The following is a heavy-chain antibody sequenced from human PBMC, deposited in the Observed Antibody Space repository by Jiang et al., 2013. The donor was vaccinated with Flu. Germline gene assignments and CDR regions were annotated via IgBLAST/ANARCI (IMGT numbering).Heavy chain of an antibody. CDR2: IYYSGST. Sequence: GSGLVKPSETLSLTCTVSGGSISSYYWSWIRQPPGKGLEWIGYIYYSGSTNYNPSLKSRVTISVDTSKNQFSLKLSSVTAADTAVYYCARYYDFWSGYDYWGQGTLVTVSS. CDR1: GGSISSYY. V-gene: IGHV4-59*08. D-gene: IGHD3-3*01. CDR3: ARYYDFWSGYDY. J-gene: IGHJ4*02.